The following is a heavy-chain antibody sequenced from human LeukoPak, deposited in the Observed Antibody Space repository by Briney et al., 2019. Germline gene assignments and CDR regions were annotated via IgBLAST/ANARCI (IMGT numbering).Heavy chain of an antibody. CDR1: GGSFSDYY. D-gene: IGHD4-17*01. CDR3: ARGRHGDFGNWFDP. V-gene: IGHV4-34*01. Sequence: PSETLSLTCGVFGGSFSDYYWSWIRQPPGKGLEWIGEINHSGSTNYNPSLKSRVTISVDTSKNQFSLKLSSVTAADTAVYYCARGRHGDFGNWFDPWGQGTPVIVAS. J-gene: IGHJ5*02. CDR2: INHSGST.